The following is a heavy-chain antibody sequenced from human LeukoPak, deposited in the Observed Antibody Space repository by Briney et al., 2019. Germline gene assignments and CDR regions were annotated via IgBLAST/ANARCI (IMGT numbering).Heavy chain of an antibody. Sequence: GGSLRLPCGASGFTFSSYAMSWVRQAPGKGLEWVSAISGSGGRTYYADSVKGRFNISRDNSMDTLYLQMNSLRADDTAVYYCAKGARWELPLDYWGQGTLVTVSS. V-gene: IGHV3-23*01. D-gene: IGHD1-26*01. CDR1: GFTFSSYA. J-gene: IGHJ4*02. CDR2: ISGSGGRT. CDR3: AKGARWELPLDY.